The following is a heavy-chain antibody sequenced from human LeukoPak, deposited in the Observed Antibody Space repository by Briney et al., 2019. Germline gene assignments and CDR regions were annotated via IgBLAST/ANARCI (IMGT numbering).Heavy chain of an antibody. D-gene: IGHD5-24*01. CDR3: ARLNGYIDS. CDR1: GYTFTGQW. V-gene: IGHV5-51*01. CDR2: VFPRDSDT. J-gene: IGHJ5*01. Sequence: GESLKISCKGYGYTFTGQWIGWVRQMPGKGLEWMGIVFPRDSDTRYSPSFQGRVTISVDKSINSAYLQWTSLKASDTAIYYCARLNGYIDSWGQGTQVTVSS.